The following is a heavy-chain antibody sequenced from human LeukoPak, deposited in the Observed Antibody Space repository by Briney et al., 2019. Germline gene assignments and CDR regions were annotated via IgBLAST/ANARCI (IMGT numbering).Heavy chain of an antibody. CDR1: GGSISSGSYY. J-gene: IGHJ6*03. CDR3: ARDRDSFDNSGYYSYYYYYMDV. CDR2: IYTSGST. Sequence: SETLSLTCTVSGGSISSGSYYWRWIRQPAGKGLEWIGRIYTSGSTNYNPSLKSRVTISVDTSKNQFSLKLSSVTAADTAVYYCARDRDSFDNSGYYSYYYYYMDVWGKGTTVTVSS. V-gene: IGHV4-61*02. D-gene: IGHD3-22*01.